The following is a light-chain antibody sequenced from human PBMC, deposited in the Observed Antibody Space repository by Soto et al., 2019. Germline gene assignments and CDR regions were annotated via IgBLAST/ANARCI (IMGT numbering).Light chain of an antibody. V-gene: IGKV3-20*01. Sequence: EIVLTQSPGTLSLSPGERATLSCRASQSVSSSYLGWYQQKPGQAPRLLIYGTSIRATGIPDRFSGSGSGTDFTLTISRLEPEDFVVYYCQQYGNSPWTFGHGTTVEIK. CDR3: QQYGNSPWT. J-gene: IGKJ1*01. CDR1: QSVSSSY. CDR2: GTS.